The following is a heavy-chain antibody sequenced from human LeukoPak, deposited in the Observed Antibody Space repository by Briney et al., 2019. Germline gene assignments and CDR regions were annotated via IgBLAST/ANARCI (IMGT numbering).Heavy chain of an antibody. CDR3: ARVGYDSSGYRVYPFDY. Sequence: GGSLRLSCAASGFTFSSYAMSWVRQAPGKGLEWVSAISGSGGSTYYADSVKGRFTISRDNSKNTLYLQMNSLRAEDTAVYYCARVGYDSSGYRVYPFDYWGQGTLVTVSS. V-gene: IGHV3-23*01. CDR1: GFTFSSYA. D-gene: IGHD3-22*01. J-gene: IGHJ4*02. CDR2: ISGSGGST.